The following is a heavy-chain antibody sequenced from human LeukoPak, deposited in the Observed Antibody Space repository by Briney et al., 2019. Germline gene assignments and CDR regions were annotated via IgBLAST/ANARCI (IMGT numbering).Heavy chain of an antibody. D-gene: IGHD5-24*01. CDR2: IIPIFGTA. Sequence: SVEVSCKASGGTFSSYAISWVRQAPGQGLEWMGRIIPIFGTANYAQKFQGRVTITTDESTSTAYMELSSLRSEDTAVYYCARGGDGYNSWFDPWGQGTLVTVSS. CDR3: ARGGDGYNSWFDP. V-gene: IGHV1-69*05. CDR1: GGTFSSYA. J-gene: IGHJ5*02.